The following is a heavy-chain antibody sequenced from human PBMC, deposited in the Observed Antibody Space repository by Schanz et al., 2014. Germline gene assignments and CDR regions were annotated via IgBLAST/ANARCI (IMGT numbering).Heavy chain of an antibody. Sequence: QAQLMESGGGVVQPGTSLILSCSVSGFSLNTYGIHWFRQPAGTGLEWVAVIWNNGVTKYYADSVRGRCTISRDRFQNTLYLRMSSLRAEDTAVYYCARPRFDYGEVDYWGQGTLVTVSS. CDR2: IWNNGVTK. D-gene: IGHD4-17*01. CDR1: GFSLNTYG. V-gene: IGHV3-33*01. J-gene: IGHJ4*02. CDR3: ARPRFDYGEVDY.